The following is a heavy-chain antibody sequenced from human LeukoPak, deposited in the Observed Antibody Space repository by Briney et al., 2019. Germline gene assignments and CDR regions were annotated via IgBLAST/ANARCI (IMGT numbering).Heavy chain of an antibody. V-gene: IGHV4-34*01. CDR3: VRVVVGDSGWFRDRYFDL. Sequence: SETLSLTCAVYGGSFSTNYWSWIRQPPGEGLERIGEINHSGSTNYNPSLESRVTLSVDMSKNQFSLKLSSVTAADTAIYYCVRVVVGDSGWFRDRYFDLWGRGTLVTVSS. J-gene: IGHJ2*01. CDR2: INHSGST. CDR1: GGSFSTNY. D-gene: IGHD6-19*01.